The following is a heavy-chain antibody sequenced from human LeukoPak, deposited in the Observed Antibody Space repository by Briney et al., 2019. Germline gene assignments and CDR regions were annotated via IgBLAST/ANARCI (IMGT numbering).Heavy chain of an antibody. CDR3: ARDLGITGTYGWFDP. V-gene: IGHV3-33*01. CDR1: GFTFSSYG. Sequence: GGSLRLSCAASGFTFSSYGMHWVRQAPGKGLEWVAVIWYDGSNKYYADSVEGRFTISRDNSKNTLYLQMNSLRAEDTAVYYCARDLGITGTYGWFDPWGQGTLVTVSS. D-gene: IGHD1-20*01. CDR2: IWYDGSNK. J-gene: IGHJ5*02.